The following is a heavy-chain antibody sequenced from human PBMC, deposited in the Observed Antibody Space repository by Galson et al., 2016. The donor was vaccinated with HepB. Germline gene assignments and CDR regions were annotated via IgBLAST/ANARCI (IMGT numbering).Heavy chain of an antibody. CDR2: VYYSGST. CDR3: ARGGGSPYHDHEFDN. CDR1: GFTFSRHW. D-gene: IGHD1-14*01. Sequence: LRLSCAVSGFTFSRHWMSWVRQPPGKGLEWIANVYYSGSTNYNPSLKSRVTISLDTSMNRFSLELVSVSAADTAVYYCARGGGSPYHDHEFDNWGQGTLVTVSS. V-gene: IGHV4-59*11. J-gene: IGHJ5*02.